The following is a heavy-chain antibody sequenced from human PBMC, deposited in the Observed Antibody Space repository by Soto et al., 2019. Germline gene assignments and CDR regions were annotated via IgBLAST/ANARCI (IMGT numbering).Heavy chain of an antibody. CDR1: EYTFTTYW. CDR2: IYPGDSDT. Sequence: LPISCKGSEYTFTTYWIASERQMPGKGLEWMGLIYPGDSDTRYSPSFQGQVTISVDKSISTAYLQWNSLKASDTAMYYCARLEAYSPFAYWGQGTLVTVFS. V-gene: IGHV5-51*01. D-gene: IGHD4-4*01. CDR3: ARLEAYSPFAY. J-gene: IGHJ4*02.